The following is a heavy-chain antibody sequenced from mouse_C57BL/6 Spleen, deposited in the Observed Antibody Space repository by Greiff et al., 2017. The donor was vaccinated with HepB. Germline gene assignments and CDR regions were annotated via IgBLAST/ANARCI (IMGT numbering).Heavy chain of an antibody. J-gene: IGHJ4*01. CDR3: AGAPPGAMDY. CDR2: ISSGSSTI. V-gene: IGHV5-17*01. Sequence: EVKLLESGGGLVKPGGSLKLSCAASGFTFSDYGMHWVRQAPEKGLEWVAYISSGSSTIYYADTVKGRFTISRDNAKNTLFLQMTSLRSEDTAMYYCAGAPPGAMDYWGQGTSVTVSS. CDR1: GFTFSDYG.